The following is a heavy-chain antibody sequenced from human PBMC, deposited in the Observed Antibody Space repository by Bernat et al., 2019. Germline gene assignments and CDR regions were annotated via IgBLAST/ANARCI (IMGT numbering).Heavy chain of an antibody. J-gene: IGHJ6*02. V-gene: IGHV1-46*01. CDR3: AGLLKYWRGGRWPDGMDV. CDR1: GYTFTSYY. Sequence: QVQLVQSGAEVKKPGASVKVSCKASGYTFTSYYMHWVRQAPGQGLEWMGIINPSGGSTSYAQKFQGRVTMTRDTSTSTVYMELSSLRSEDTAVYYCAGLLKYWRGGRWPDGMDVWGQGTTVTVS. D-gene: IGHD2-15*01. CDR2: INPSGGST.